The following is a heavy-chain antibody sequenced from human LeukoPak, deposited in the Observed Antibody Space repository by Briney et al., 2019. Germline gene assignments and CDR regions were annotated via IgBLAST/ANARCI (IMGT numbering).Heavy chain of an antibody. J-gene: IGHJ4*02. CDR3: AKDGGILEWLPLYYFDY. Sequence: PGGSLRLSCAASGFTFSSYGMHWVRQAPGKGLEWVAFIRYDGSNKYYADSVKGRFTISRDNSKNTLCLQMNSLRAEDTAVYYCAKDGGILEWLPLYYFDYWGQGTLVTVSS. CDR2: IRYDGSNK. CDR1: GFTFSSYG. V-gene: IGHV3-30*02. D-gene: IGHD3-3*01.